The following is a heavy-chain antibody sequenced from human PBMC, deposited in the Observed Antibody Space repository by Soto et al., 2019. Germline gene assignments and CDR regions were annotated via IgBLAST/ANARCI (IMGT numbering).Heavy chain of an antibody. CDR2: ISTYNGNT. Sequence: QVQLVQSGGEVKKPGASVNISCKATGYTFISYSITWVRQAPGQGLEWRGWISTYNGNTKYAQSLQGRVTLTRDTSTNTAFMEIRGLRSDDTAIYYCAREWAHSTGWYDYFDQWGQGTLVAVSS. CDR1: GYTFISYS. CDR3: AREWAHSTGWYDYFDQ. V-gene: IGHV1-18*04. J-gene: IGHJ4*02. D-gene: IGHD6-13*01.